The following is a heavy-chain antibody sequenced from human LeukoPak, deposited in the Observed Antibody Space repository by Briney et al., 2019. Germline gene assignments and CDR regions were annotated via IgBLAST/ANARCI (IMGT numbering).Heavy chain of an antibody. V-gene: IGHV1-24*01. J-gene: IGHJ6*04. CDR1: GYTLTELS. CDR3: ATRSSNAYGLTYYGMDV. D-gene: IGHD3-10*01. CDR2: FDPEDGET. Sequence: ASVKVSCKVSGYTLTELSMHWVRQAPGKGLEWMGGFDPEDGETIYAQKFQGRVTMTEDTSTDTAYMELSSLRSEDTAVYYCATRSSNAYGLTYYGMDVWGKGNTVTVSS.